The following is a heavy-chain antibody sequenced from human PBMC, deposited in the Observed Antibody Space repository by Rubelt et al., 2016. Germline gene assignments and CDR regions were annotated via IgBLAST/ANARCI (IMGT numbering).Heavy chain of an antibody. CDR2: INPNSGGT. Sequence: GTEVKKPGASVKVSCKASEYTFTGFYMHLVRQAPGQGLEWMGRINPNSGGTNHAQKFQGRVTMTRDPSIRSAYMELRRLRSDDTALYFCSRVKTQVLAWFGDLDYWGQGTLVTVSS. V-gene: IGHV1-2*06. D-gene: IGHD3-10*01. CDR3: SRVKTQVLAWFGDLDY. J-gene: IGHJ4*02. CDR1: EYTFTGFY.